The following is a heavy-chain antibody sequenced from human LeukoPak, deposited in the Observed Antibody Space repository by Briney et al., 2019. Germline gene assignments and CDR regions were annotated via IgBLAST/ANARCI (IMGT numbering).Heavy chain of an antibody. CDR1: GGTFSSYA. J-gene: IGHJ3*02. D-gene: IGHD1-26*01. CDR3: ARSSMGATSSPGAFDI. Sequence: SVKVSCKASGGTFSSYAISWVRQAPGQGLDWMGRIIPILGIANYAQKFQGRVTITADKSTSTAYMELSSLRSEDTAVYYCARSSMGATSSPGAFDIWGQGTMVTVSS. V-gene: IGHV1-69*04. CDR2: IIPILGIA.